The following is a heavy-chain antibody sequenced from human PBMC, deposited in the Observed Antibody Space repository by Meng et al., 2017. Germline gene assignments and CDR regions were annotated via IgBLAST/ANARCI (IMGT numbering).Heavy chain of an antibody. V-gene: IGHV1-8*01. D-gene: IGHD3-3*01. J-gene: IGHJ6*02. Sequence: ASVKVSCKASGYTFTSYDINWVRRATGQGLEWMGWMNPNSGNTGYAQKFQGRVTMTRNTSISTAYMELSSLRSEDTAVYYCARGPNYDFWSGYYFSPRTNYYYYGMDVWGQGTTVTVSS. CDR1: GYTFTSYD. CDR2: MNPNSGNT. CDR3: ARGPNYDFWSGYYFSPRTNYYYYGMDV.